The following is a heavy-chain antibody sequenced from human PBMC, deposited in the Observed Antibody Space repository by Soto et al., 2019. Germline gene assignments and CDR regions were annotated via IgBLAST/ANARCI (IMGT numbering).Heavy chain of an antibody. CDR2: ISGSGGST. Sequence: GGSLRLSCAASGFTFSSYAMSWVRQAPGKGLEWVSAISGSGGSTYYADSVKGRFTISRDNSKNTLYLQMNSLRAEDTAVYYCAKGPVLRYFDWLPTTRALQQTFDYWGQGTLVTVSS. V-gene: IGHV3-23*01. CDR1: GFTFSSYA. D-gene: IGHD3-9*01. J-gene: IGHJ4*02. CDR3: AKGPVLRYFDWLPTTRALQQTFDY.